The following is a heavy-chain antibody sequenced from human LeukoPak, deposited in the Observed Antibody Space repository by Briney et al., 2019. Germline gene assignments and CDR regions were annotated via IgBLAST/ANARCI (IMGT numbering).Heavy chain of an antibody. CDR2: IKRDGSEE. CDR1: GFPFSDYW. J-gene: IGHJ4*02. D-gene: IGHD5-12*01. CDR3: ARFAIVPTMRAVDY. V-gene: IGHV3-7*01. Sequence: GGSLRLSCAASGFPFSDYWMAWVRQTPGKGLEWVANIKRDGSEEYYVDSVKGRFTISRDNAKNSLYLQMNSLRVEDTAVYYCARFAIVPTMRAVDYWGQGTLVTVSS.